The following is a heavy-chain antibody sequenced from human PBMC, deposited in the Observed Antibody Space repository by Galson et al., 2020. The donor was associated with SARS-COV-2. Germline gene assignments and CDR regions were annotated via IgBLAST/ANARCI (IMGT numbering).Heavy chain of an antibody. CDR1: GYTFTSYG. CDR2: ISAYNGNT. Sequence: ASVKVSCKASGYTFTSYGISWVRQAPGQGLEWMGWISAYNGNTNYAQKLQGRVTMTTDTSTSTAYMELRSLRSDDTAVYYCARVFVDSSGGGPVWFDPGGQGTLGTVSS. CDR3: ARVFVDSSGGGPVWFDP. V-gene: IGHV1-18*01. J-gene: IGHJ5*02. D-gene: IGHD6-19*01.